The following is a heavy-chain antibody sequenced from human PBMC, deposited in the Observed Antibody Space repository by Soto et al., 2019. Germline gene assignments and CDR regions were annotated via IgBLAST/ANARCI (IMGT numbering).Heavy chain of an antibody. CDR2: IRSKANSYAT. Sequence: EVQLVESGGGLVQPEGSLKLSCAASGFTFSGSAMHWIRQAPGKGLEWVGRIRSKANSYATSYAASVQGRFTVSRDDSNNTAYLQLNSLKSENTAVYYSARQVGDAYNAEGCYDYWGQGTLVIVSS. CDR3: ARQVGDAYNAEGCYDY. D-gene: IGHD3-3*01. J-gene: IGHJ4*02. V-gene: IGHV3-73*01. CDR1: GFTFSGSA.